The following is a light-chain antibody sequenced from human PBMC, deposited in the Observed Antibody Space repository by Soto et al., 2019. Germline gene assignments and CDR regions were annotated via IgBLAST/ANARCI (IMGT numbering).Light chain of an antibody. V-gene: IGKV1-27*01. CDR2: AAS. Sequence: DIQMTQSPSSLSASVGDRVTITCRASQGISDYLAWYQRKPGKVPKLLIYAASALQSGVPSRFSGSGSGTEFTLTVSSLQPEDVATYYCQSYDSAPFTFGPGTRVDIK. CDR1: QGISDY. J-gene: IGKJ3*01. CDR3: QSYDSAPFT.